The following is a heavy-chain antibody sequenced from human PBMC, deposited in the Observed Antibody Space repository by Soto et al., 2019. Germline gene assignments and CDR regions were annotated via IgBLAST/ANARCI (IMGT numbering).Heavy chain of an antibody. J-gene: IGHJ5*02. CDR3: ARDHYDFWSGFPPTIWFHP. D-gene: IGHD3-3*01. V-gene: IGHV3-23*01. CDR1: GFLFSSYA. Sequence: GGSLRLSCEASGFLFSSYAMNWVRQAPGKGLEWVSSISSHGDTTYYAESVRGRFTISRDNSKNTLFLQMNSLRAGDTAVYFCARDHYDFWSGFPPTIWFHPWGQGSRFTVPS. CDR2: ISSHGDTT.